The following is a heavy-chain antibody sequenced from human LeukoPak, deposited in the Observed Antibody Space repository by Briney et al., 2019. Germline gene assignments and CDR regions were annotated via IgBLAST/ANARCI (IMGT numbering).Heavy chain of an antibody. D-gene: IGHD4-23*01. Sequence: SSETLSLTCTVSGGSISSSSYYWGWIRQPPGKGLEWIGSIYYSGSTYYNPSLKSRVTISVDTSKNQFSLKLSSVTAADTAVYYCARDSYGYGGVDYWGQGTLVTVSS. V-gene: IGHV4-39*07. CDR1: GGSISSSSYY. CDR3: ARDSYGYGGVDY. CDR2: IYYSGST. J-gene: IGHJ4*02.